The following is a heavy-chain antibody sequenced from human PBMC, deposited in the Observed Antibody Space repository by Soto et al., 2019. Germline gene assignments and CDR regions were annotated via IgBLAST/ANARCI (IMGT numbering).Heavy chain of an antibody. D-gene: IGHD3-22*01. J-gene: IGHJ3*02. CDR1: GFTFSSYA. V-gene: IGHV3-23*01. CDR3: ARVRGYYDSSGYYNDAFDI. CDR2: ISGSGGST. Sequence: GGSLRLSCAASGFTFSSYAMSWVRQAPGKGLEWVSAISGSGGSTYYADSVKGRFTISRDNSKNTLYLQMNSLRAEDTAVYYCARVRGYYDSSGYYNDAFDIWGQGTMVTVSS.